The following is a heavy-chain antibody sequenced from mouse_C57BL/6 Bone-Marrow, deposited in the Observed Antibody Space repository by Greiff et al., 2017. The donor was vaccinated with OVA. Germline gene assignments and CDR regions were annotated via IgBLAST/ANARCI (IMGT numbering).Heavy chain of an antibody. D-gene: IGHD1-1*01. V-gene: IGHV1-69*01. CDR3: ESGDYGGFFAY. Sequence: QVQLQQPGAELVMPGASVKLSCKASGYTFTSYWMHWVKQRPGQGLEWIGEIDPSDSSTNYTQKFKGKSTLTVDTSSSTAYMQLSSLTSEASAVYYGESGDYGGFFAYWGQGTLVTVSA. J-gene: IGHJ3*01. CDR1: GYTFTSYW. CDR2: IDPSDSST.